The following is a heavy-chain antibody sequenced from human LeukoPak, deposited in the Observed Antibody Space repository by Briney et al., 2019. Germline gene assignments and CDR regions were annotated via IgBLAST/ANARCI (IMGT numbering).Heavy chain of an antibody. V-gene: IGHV1-46*01. CDR2: INPSGGCT. D-gene: IGHD3-10*01. CDR1: GYSFTNYY. Sequence: GSVKVSCKASGYSFTNYYMHTVREAAGQELEWMGMINPSGGCTTYAQKLQGRATITSDMSTSTVYMELSSLTSEDSDFYYCARTGGYYLDYWGQGTLVTVSS. J-gene: IGHJ4*02. CDR3: ARTGGYYLDY.